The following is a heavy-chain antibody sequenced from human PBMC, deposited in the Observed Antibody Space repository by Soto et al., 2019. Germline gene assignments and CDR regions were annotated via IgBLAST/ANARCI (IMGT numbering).Heavy chain of an antibody. CDR3: ARAPPPTGTNGYYYGMDV. D-gene: IGHD1-1*01. J-gene: IGHJ6*02. Sequence: SETLSLTCAVSGYSISSGYYWGWIRQPPGKGLEWIGSIYHSGSTYYNPSLKSRVTISVDTSRNQFSLKLSSVTAADTAVYYCARAPPPTGTNGYYYGMDVWGQGTTVTVSS. V-gene: IGHV4-38-2*01. CDR2: IYHSGST. CDR1: GYSISSGYY.